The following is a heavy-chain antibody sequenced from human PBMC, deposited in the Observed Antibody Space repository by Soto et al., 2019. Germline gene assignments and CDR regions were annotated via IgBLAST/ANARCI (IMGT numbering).Heavy chain of an antibody. V-gene: IGHV1-69*01. CDR2: IIPIFGTA. Sequence: QVQLVQSGAEVKKPGSSVKVSCKASGGTFSSYAISWVRKAPGQGLEWMGGIIPIFGTANYAQKFQGRVTITADESTSTAYMELSSLRSEDTAVYYCARGGTARYNWNYDPDAFDIWGQGTMVTVSS. D-gene: IGHD1-7*01. J-gene: IGHJ3*02. CDR3: ARGGTARYNWNYDPDAFDI. CDR1: GGTFSSYA.